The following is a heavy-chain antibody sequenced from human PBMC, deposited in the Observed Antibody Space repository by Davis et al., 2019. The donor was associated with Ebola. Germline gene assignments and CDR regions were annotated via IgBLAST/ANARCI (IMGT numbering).Heavy chain of an antibody. CDR3: ASLKGGDFWSGYWDGMDV. V-gene: IGHV4-61*01. D-gene: IGHD3-3*01. J-gene: IGHJ6*02. Sequence: MPSETLSLTCTVPGGSVSSGSYYWCWIRQPPGKGLEWIGSIYYSGSTNYNPSLKSRVTISVDTSKNQFSLKLSSVTAADTAVYYCASLKGGDFWSGYWDGMDVWGQGTTVTVSS. CDR1: GGSVSSGSYY. CDR2: IYYSGST.